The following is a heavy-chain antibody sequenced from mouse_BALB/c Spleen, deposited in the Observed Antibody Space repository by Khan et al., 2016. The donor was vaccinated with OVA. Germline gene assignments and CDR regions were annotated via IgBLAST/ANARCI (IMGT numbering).Heavy chain of an antibody. Sequence: QIQLVQSGPELKKPGETVRISCKASGYAFTNYGVNWVKQAPGKGLKCMGWINTYTGKPTYPDDFKGRFAFSLETSASTPYLQINNLKNEDTAKYFCARSGNSYALDYWGQGTSVTVSS. D-gene: IGHD2-1*01. J-gene: IGHJ4*01. CDR1: GYAFTNYG. CDR3: ARSGNSYALDY. V-gene: IGHV9-3-1*01. CDR2: INTYTGKP.